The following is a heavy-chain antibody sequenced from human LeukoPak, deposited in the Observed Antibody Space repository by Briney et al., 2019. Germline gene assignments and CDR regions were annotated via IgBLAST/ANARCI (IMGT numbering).Heavy chain of an antibody. Sequence: GESLRLSCGASGFTFSSFGMHWLRQAPGKGLEWVAIIWYDGSDKYYSDSVKGRFTISRDNSKNTLYLQMNTLRAEDTAVYYCAKDWGPTGPTGWLFDYWGQGTLVTVSS. D-gene: IGHD1-1*01. CDR2: IWYDGSDK. CDR3: AKDWGPTGPTGWLFDY. CDR1: GFTFSSFG. V-gene: IGHV3-33*06. J-gene: IGHJ4*02.